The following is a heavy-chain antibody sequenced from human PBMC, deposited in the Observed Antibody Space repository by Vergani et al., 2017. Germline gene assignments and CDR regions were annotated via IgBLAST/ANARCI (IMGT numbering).Heavy chain of an antibody. D-gene: IGHD3-22*01. V-gene: IGHV4-59*08. CDR1: GGSISSYY. J-gene: IGHJ4*02. CDR3: ARLPTDSSGYYFDY. Sequence: QVQLQESGPGLVKPSETLSLTCTVSGGSISSYYWSWIRQPPGKGLEWIGYIYYSGSTNYNPALKSRVTISVDTSKNQFSLKLSSVTAADTAVYYCARLPTDSSGYYFDYWGQGTLVTVSS. CDR2: IYYSGST.